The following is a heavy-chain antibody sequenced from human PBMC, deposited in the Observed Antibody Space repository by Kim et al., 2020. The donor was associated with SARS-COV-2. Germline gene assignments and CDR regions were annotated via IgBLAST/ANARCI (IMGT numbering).Heavy chain of an antibody. CDR3: ARQDEVPAAIGAFDI. D-gene: IGHD2-2*01. J-gene: IGHJ3*02. Sequence: PSFQGQVTISADKSISTAYLQWSSLKASDTAMYYCARQDEVPAAIGAFDIWGQGTMVTVSS. V-gene: IGHV5-51*01.